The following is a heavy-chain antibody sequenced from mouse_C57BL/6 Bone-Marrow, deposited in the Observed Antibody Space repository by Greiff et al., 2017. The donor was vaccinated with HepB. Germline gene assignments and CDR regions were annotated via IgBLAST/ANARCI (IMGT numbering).Heavy chain of an antibody. D-gene: IGHD1-1*01. CDR2: ISDGGSYT. CDR3: ASAAYGSSYRWYFDV. J-gene: IGHJ1*03. CDR1: GFTFSSYA. Sequence: VQLVESGGGLVKPGGSLKLSCAASGFTFSSYAMSWVRQTPEKRLEWVATISDGGSYTYYPDNVKGRFTISRDNAKNNLYLQMSHLKSEDTAMYYCASAAYGSSYRWYFDVWGTGTTVTVSS. V-gene: IGHV5-4*01.